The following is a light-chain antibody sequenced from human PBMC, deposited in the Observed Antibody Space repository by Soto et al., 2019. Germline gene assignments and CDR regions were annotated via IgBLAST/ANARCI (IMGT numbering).Light chain of an antibody. V-gene: IGKV1-8*01. CDR1: QGISSY. CDR2: AAS. Sequence: AIRMTQSPSPFSASTGDRVTITCRASQGISSYLAWYQQKPGKAPKLLIDAASTLQSGHPTRFSGSGSGTDFTLTISCLQSEDFATYYCQQYYSYPYTFGQGTKLEIK. CDR3: QQYYSYPYT. J-gene: IGKJ2*01.